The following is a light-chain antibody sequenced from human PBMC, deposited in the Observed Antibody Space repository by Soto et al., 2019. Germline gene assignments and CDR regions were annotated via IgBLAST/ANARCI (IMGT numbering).Light chain of an antibody. CDR3: ETWDSNTRV. Sequence: QSVLTQSSSASASLGSSVKLTCTRSSGHSSYIIAWHQQQPGKAPRYLMKLEGSGSYNKGSGVPDRFSGSSSGADRYLTIFNLQFEDEDNYYCETWDSNTRVFGGGTTLTVL. CDR2: LEGSGSY. J-gene: IGLJ2*01. V-gene: IGLV4-60*02. CDR1: SGHSSYI.